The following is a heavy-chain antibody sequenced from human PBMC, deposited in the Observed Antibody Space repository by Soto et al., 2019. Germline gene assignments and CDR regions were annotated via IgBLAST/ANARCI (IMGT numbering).Heavy chain of an antibody. V-gene: IGHV1-18*01. J-gene: IGHJ5*02. CDR1: GYIFTNNG. Sequence: ASVKVSCXASGYIFTNNGISWVRQAPGQGLEWMGWISAYNGNTNYVKKFQGRVTMTTDTSTSTASMELRSLRSDDTAVYYCARVSYSGNWFVHSVAGPNWFDPWGQGTLVTVSS. CDR2: ISAYNGNT. CDR3: ARVSYSGNWFVHSVAGPNWFDP. D-gene: IGHD6-13*01.